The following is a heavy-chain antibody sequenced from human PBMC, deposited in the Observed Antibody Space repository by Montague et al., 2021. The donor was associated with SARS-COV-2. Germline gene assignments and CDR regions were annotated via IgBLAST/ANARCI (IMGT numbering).Heavy chain of an antibody. J-gene: IGHJ4*02. Sequence: SETLSLTCTVSGDSISNYYWSWVRQPPAKGLEWVGDVFYNNSTNSNPSLKIRGAISVDTSKNQFSLSLTSVTAADTAMSFCVGPTRCAGLERPFDFWGQGTLVTVSS. CDR2: VFYNNST. V-gene: IGHV4-59*03. CDR1: GDSISNYY. CDR3: VGPTRCAGLERPFDF. D-gene: IGHD1-1*01.